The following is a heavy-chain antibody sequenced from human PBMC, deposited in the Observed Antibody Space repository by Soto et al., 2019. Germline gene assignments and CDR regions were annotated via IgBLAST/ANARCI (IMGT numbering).Heavy chain of an antibody. Sequence: QVQLVQSGAETKKPGASVRVSCKTSGYTFTYFYIHWVRQAPGQGLEWMGWISCYNGKTKYAQKVQGRVTMTTDTSTSTAYMEVRSLRSDDTAIYYCARDAPPPELRFLEWHNYDYNGMDVWGQGTTVTVSS. CDR2: ISCYNGKT. J-gene: IGHJ6*02. CDR3: ARDAPPPELRFLEWHNYDYNGMDV. D-gene: IGHD3-3*01. V-gene: IGHV1-18*04. CDR1: GYTFTYFY.